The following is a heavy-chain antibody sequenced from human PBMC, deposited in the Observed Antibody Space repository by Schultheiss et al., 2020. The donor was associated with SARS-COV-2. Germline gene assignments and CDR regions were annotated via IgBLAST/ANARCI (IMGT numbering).Heavy chain of an antibody. V-gene: IGHV4-30-4*01. D-gene: IGHD2-15*01. CDR1: GGSISSGDYY. Sequence: SETLSLTCTVSGGSISSGDYYWSWIRQPPGKGLEWIGYIYYSGSTYYNPSLKSRVTISVDRSKNQFSLKLSSVTAADTAVYYCARVSCSGGSCFLDYWGQGTLVTVSS. J-gene: IGHJ4*02. CDR2: IYYSGST. CDR3: ARVSCSGGSCFLDY.